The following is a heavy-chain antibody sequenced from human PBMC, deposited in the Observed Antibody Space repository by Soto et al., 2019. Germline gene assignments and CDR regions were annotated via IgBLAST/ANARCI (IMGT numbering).Heavy chain of an antibody. Sequence: VKVSCKASGYTFTIYGISWVRQAPGQGPEWMGWISAYNGNTNYAQKLQGRVTMTTDTSTSTAYMELRSLRSDDTAVYYCARGSGVVTMVRGAEPGEAFDIWGQGTMVTVSS. J-gene: IGHJ3*02. CDR2: ISAYNGNT. CDR1: GYTFTIYG. V-gene: IGHV1-18*01. CDR3: ARGSGVVTMVRGAEPGEAFDI. D-gene: IGHD3-10*01.